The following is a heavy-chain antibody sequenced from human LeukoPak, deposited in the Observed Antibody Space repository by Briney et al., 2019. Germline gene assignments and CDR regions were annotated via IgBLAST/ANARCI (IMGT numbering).Heavy chain of an antibody. J-gene: IGHJ4*02. Sequence: SETLSLTCTVSGGSISSYYWSWIRQPPGKGREWIGYIYYSGSTNYNPSLKSRVTISVDTSKNQFSLKLSSVTAADTAVYYCAGDSSGYYSTVFDYWGQGTLVTVSS. CDR3: AGDSSGYYSTVFDY. V-gene: IGHV4-59*01. CDR1: GGSISSYY. D-gene: IGHD3-22*01. CDR2: IYYSGST.